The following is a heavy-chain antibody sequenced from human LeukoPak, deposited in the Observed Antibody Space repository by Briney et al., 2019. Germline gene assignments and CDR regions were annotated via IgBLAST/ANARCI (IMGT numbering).Heavy chain of an antibody. V-gene: IGHV4-39*07. CDR1: GGSISSSSYY. Sequence: PSETLSLTCTVSGGSISSSSYYWGWIRQPPGKGLEWIGSIYYSGSTYYNPSLKSRVTISVDTSKNQFSLKLSSVTAADTAVYYCARDIMGASSRGNAFDIWGQGQWSPSLQ. CDR3: ARDIMGASSRGNAFDI. J-gene: IGHJ3*02. D-gene: IGHD1-26*01. CDR2: IYYSGST.